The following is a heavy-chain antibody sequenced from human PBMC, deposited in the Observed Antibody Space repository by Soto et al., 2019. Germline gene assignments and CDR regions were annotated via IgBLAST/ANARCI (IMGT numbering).Heavy chain of an antibody. J-gene: IGHJ6*02. V-gene: IGHV3-21*02. D-gene: IGHD6-25*01. CDR2: ISGGSAYI. CDR1: GFIFSSYY. CDR3: VRVWRLVGRYGMDV. Sequence: EVQLVESGGGLVKPGGSLRLSCVGPGFIFSSYYMNWVRQAPGQGLEWVSSISGGSAYIYYADSVKGRFTISRDNAKNSLYLEMNSLRVEDTAVYYCVRVWRLVGRYGMDVWGQGTTVTVSS.